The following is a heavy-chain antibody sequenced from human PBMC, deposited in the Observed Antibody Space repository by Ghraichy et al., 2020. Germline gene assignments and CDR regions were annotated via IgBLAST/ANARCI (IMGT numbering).Heavy chain of an antibody. CDR1: GGSISSYY. CDR3: ARADSAAYCGGDCPEYSEFSFDY. Sequence: SETLSLTCTVSGGSISSYYWSWIRQPPGKGLEWIGYIYYSGSTNYNPSLKSRVTISVDTSKNQFSLKLSSVTAADTAVYYCARADSAAYCGGDCPEYSEFSFDYWGQGTLVTVSS. D-gene: IGHD2-21*02. CDR2: IYYSGST. J-gene: IGHJ4*02. V-gene: IGHV4-59*01.